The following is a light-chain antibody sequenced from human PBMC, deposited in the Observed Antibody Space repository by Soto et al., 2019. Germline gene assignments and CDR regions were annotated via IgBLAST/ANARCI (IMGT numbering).Light chain of an antibody. CDR2: AAS. Sequence: DIHMTQSPSSLAASVGDRVTITCRASQSISSYLNWYQQKPGKVPKLLIYAASTLQSGVPSRFSGSGSGTDFTLTISSLQPEDVATYYCQKYNNPPLTFGQGTKVDIK. J-gene: IGKJ1*01. CDR3: QKYNNPPLT. V-gene: IGKV1-27*01. CDR1: QSISSY.